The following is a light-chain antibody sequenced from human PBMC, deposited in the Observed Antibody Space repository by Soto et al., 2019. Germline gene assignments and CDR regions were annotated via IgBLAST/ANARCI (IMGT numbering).Light chain of an antibody. CDR3: QQLNSYHSIT. Sequence: DFQLTQSPSFLSASVGDRVTITCRASQGISSYLAWYQQKPGKAPKLLIYAASTLQSGVPSRFSGSGSGTEFTLTISSLQPEDFATYYCQQLNSYHSITFGQGTRLEIK. V-gene: IGKV1-9*01. J-gene: IGKJ5*01. CDR2: AAS. CDR1: QGISSY.